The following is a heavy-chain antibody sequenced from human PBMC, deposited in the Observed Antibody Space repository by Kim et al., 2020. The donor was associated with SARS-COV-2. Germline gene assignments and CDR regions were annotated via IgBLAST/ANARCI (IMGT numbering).Heavy chain of an antibody. CDR3: ARDFYYYYGMDV. Sequence: YYADSGKGRFTISRDNAKNSLYLQMNSLRAEDTAVYYCARDFYYYYGMDVWGQGTTVTVSS. V-gene: IGHV3-11*04. J-gene: IGHJ6*02.